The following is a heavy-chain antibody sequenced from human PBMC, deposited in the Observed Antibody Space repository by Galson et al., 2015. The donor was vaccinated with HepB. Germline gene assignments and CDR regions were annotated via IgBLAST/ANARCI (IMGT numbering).Heavy chain of an antibody. CDR1: GYTFTRYG. CDR2: ISADNGNI. V-gene: IGHV1-18*01. J-gene: IGHJ3*01. CDR3: ARDLFPTTMITFGAFDV. D-gene: IGHD3-16*01. Sequence: SVKVSCKASGYTFTRYGISWVRQAPGQGLEWMGWISADNGNINYGQKFQGRVTMTTDTSTSTAYMELRSLRSDDTAIYYCARDLFPTTMITFGAFDVWGQGTMVTVSS.